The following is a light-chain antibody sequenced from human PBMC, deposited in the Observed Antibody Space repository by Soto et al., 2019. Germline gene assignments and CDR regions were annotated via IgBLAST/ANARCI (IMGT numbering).Light chain of an antibody. CDR3: CSYAGSTTDVV. V-gene: IGLV2-23*01. CDR1: SSDIGTYHL. Sequence: QSALTQPASVSGSPGQSITVSCTGTSSDIGTYHLVSWYQQHTGKAPKLIISEGSKRPSGVSNRFSVSKSGNTASLTISGLQAEDESDYYCCSYAGSTTDVVFGGGPKVTVL. CDR2: EGS. J-gene: IGLJ2*01.